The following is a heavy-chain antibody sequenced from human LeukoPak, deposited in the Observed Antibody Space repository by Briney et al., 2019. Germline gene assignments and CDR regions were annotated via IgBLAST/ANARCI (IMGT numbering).Heavy chain of an antibody. V-gene: IGHV4-61*02. D-gene: IGHD2-21*02. CDR3: ARGVRDNYYYYMDV. Sequence: SETLSLTCTVSGDSISSGDYYWSWIRQPAGKGLEWIGRIYTSGSTNYNPSLKSRVTISVDKSKNQFFLKLSSVTAADTAVYYCARGVRDNYYYYMDVWGKGTTVIVSS. CDR1: GDSISSGDYY. J-gene: IGHJ6*03. CDR2: IYTSGST.